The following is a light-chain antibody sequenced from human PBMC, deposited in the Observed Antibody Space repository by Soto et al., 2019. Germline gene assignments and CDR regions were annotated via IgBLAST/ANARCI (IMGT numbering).Light chain of an antibody. CDR1: QSLITRY. CDR2: GAS. Sequence: EIVLTQSPGTLSLFPGERATLSCRASQSLITRYLAWYQQKPGQAPRLLIYGASSRATDIPDGFSGSGSGTDFTLTISRREPEDFAVYSCQQYGTSPTFGQGTRLEIK. V-gene: IGKV3-20*01. J-gene: IGKJ5*01. CDR3: QQYGTSPT.